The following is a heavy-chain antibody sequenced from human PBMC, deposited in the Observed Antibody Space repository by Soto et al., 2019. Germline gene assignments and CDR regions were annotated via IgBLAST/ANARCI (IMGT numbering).Heavy chain of an antibody. D-gene: IGHD2-2*01. CDR1: GYTFTSYA. Sequence: ASVKVSCKASGYTFTSYAMHWVRPAPGQRLEWMGWINAGNGNTKYSQKFQGRVTITRDTSASTAYMELSGLRSEDTAVYYCARGSGIVLVPAAMEGFDYWGQGTLVTVSS. V-gene: IGHV1-3*01. CDR2: INAGNGNT. J-gene: IGHJ4*02. CDR3: ARGSGIVLVPAAMEGFDY.